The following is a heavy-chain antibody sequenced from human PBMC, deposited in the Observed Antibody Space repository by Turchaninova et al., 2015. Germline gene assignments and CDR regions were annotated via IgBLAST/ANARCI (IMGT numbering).Heavy chain of an antibody. D-gene: IGHD4-23*01. CDR1: GLTFSNAG. V-gene: IGHV3-15*01. CDR3: TADLPGGYSDFFDY. CDR2: IKSKTSGGTT. Sequence: EVQVVESGGGLVKPGESLRLSCLASGLTFSNAGMSGGRQAPGKGLEWVGRIKSKTSGGTTDYAAPVKGRFTISRDDSKNTLYLQMNSLKTEDTAVYYCTADLPGGYSDFFDYWGQGNLVTVSP. J-gene: IGHJ4*02.